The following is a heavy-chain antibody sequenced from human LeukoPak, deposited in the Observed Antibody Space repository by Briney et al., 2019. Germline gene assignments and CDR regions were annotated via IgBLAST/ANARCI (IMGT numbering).Heavy chain of an antibody. J-gene: IGHJ5*02. CDR2: ISAYNGNT. V-gene: IGHV1-18*01. Sequence: ASVKVSCKASGYTFTSYGISWVRQAPGQGLEWMVWISAYNGNTNYAQKLQGRVTMTTDTSTSTAYMELRSLRSDDTAVYYCAREGIAAADYNWFDPWGQGTLVTVSS. CDR1: GYTFTSYG. D-gene: IGHD6-13*01. CDR3: AREGIAAADYNWFDP.